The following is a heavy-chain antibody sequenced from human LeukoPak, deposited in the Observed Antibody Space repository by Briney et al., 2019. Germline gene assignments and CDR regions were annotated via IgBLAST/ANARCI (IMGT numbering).Heavy chain of an antibody. V-gene: IGHV4-34*01. J-gene: IGHJ3*02. CDR1: GGSFSGYY. Sequence: PSETLSLTCAVYGGSFSGYYWSWIRQPPGKGLEWIGEINHSGSTNYNPSLKSRVTISVDTSKNQFSLKLSSVTAADTAVYFCARVGQWEVLGDYSDAFDIWGQGTMVTVSS. CDR2: INHSGST. D-gene: IGHD1-26*01. CDR3: ARVGQWEVLGDYSDAFDI.